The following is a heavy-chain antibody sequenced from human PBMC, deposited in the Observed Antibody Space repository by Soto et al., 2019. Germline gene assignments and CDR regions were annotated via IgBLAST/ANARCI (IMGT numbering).Heavy chain of an antibody. CDR1: GGTFSSYA. J-gene: IGHJ5*02. CDR2: IIPIFGTA. Sequence: SVKVSFKASGGTFSSYAISWVRQAPGQGLEWMGGIIPIFGTANYAQKFQGRVTITADESTSTAYMELSSLRSEDTAVYYCARAGGNAAGDWFDPWGQGTLVTVSS. V-gene: IGHV1-69*13. D-gene: IGHD2-15*01. CDR3: ARAGGNAAGDWFDP.